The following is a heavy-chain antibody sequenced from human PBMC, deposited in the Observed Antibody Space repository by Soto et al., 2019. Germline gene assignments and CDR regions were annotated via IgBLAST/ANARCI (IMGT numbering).Heavy chain of an antibody. CDR2: ISSSSSTI. CDR1: GFTFSSYS. D-gene: IGHD6-13*01. V-gene: IGHV3-48*01. CDR3: ARDMKVWPQPGIAAAAVELQH. Sequence: HPGGSLRLSCAASGFTFSSYSMNWVRQAPGKGLEWVSYISSSSSTIYYADSVKGRFTISRDNAKNSLYLQMNSLRAEDTAVYYCARDMKVWPQPGIAAAAVELQHWGQGTLVTVSS. J-gene: IGHJ1*01.